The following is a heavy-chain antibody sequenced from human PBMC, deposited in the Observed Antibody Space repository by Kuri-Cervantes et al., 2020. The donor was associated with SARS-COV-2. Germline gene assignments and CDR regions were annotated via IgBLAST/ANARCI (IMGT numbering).Heavy chain of an antibody. V-gene: IGHV2-26*01. J-gene: IGHJ4*02. CDR3: ARAYGSGNYRLDY. CDR1: GFSLSNARMG. D-gene: IGHD3-10*01. Sequence: SGPTLVKPTETLTLTCTVSGFSLSNARMGVSWIRQPPGKAVEWLAHIFSNDEKSYSTSLKSRLTISKDTSRNQVVLTMTNMDPADTATYYCARAYGSGNYRLDYWGQGTLVTVSS. CDR2: IFSNDEK.